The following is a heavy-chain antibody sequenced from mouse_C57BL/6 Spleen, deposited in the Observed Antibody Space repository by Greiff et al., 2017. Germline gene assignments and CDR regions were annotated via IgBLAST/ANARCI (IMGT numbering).Heavy chain of an antibody. J-gene: IGHJ1*03. CDR3: VRGGLTGTGRGTVLAFDV. Sequence: EVKLVESGGGLVQPKGSLKLSCAASGFTFNTYAMHWVRQAPGKGLEWVARIRSKSSNYATYYADSVKDRFTISRDDSPSMLYLQMNSLKTEDTAMYYCVRGGLTGTGRGTVLAFDVWGTGTTVTVSS. CDR2: IRSKSSNYAT. V-gene: IGHV10-3*01. CDR1: GFTFNTYA. D-gene: IGHD4-1*01.